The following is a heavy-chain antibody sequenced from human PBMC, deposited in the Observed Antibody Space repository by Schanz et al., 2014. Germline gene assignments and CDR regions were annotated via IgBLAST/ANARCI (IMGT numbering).Heavy chain of an antibody. Sequence: EVHLVESGGGLVQPGGSLRLSCAASGITFSSHSFNWVRQAPGKGLEWISYITYNGGTIYYADSVKGRFTISRDNAKNSLYLEMNSLRAEDTALYYCARDRRNADLDYWGQGTLVTVS. D-gene: IGHD1-1*01. CDR2: ITYNGGTI. CDR3: ARDRRNADLDY. J-gene: IGHJ4*02. CDR1: GITFSSHS. V-gene: IGHV3-48*01.